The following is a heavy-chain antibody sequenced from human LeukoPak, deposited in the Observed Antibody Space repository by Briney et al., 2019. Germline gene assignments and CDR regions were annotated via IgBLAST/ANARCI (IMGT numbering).Heavy chain of an antibody. D-gene: IGHD3-9*01. CDR3: ASESSNYDFLTGYYNNAFDI. Sequence: PGGSLRLSCAASGFTFSSYSMNWVRQAPGKGLEWVTSISSSSSYIHYADSVKARFTISRDNDKNSLYLQMNSLRAEDTAVYYCASESSNYDFLTGYYNNAFDIWGQGTMVTVSS. CDR2: ISSSSSYI. CDR1: GFTFSSYS. J-gene: IGHJ3*02. V-gene: IGHV3-21*01.